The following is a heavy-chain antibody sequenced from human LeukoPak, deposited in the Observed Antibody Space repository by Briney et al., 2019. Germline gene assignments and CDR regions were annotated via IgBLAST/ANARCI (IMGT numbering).Heavy chain of an antibody. Sequence: ASVKVCCKASGGTFSSYTISWVRQAPGQGLEWMGRIIPILGIANYAQKFQGRVTITAVKSTSTAYMELSSLRSEDTAVYYCARDPTMVRGVIGDVWGQGTTVTVSS. CDR2: IIPILGIA. J-gene: IGHJ6*02. CDR3: ARDPTMVRGVIGDV. D-gene: IGHD3-10*01. V-gene: IGHV1-69*04. CDR1: GGTFSSYT.